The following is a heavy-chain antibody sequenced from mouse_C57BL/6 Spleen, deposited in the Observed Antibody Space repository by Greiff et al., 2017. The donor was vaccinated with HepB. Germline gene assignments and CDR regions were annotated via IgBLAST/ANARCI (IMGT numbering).Heavy chain of an antibody. CDR2: INPNNGGT. CDR3: ARYQGDYYGSSYGYFDV. CDR1: GYTFTDYY. D-gene: IGHD1-1*01. V-gene: IGHV1-26*01. Sequence: EVQLQQSGPELVKPGASVKISCKASGYTFTDYYMNWVKQSHGKSLEWIGDINPNNGGTSYNQKFKGKATLTVDKSSSTAYMELRSLTSEDSAVYYCARYQGDYYGSSYGYFDVWGTGTTVTVSS. J-gene: IGHJ1*03.